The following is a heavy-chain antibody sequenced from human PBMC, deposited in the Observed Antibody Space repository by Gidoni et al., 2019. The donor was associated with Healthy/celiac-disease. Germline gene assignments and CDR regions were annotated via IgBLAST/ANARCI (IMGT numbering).Heavy chain of an antibody. CDR1: CGSISSGSYY. Sequence: QVQLQESGPGLVKPSQTLSLTCTVSCGSISSGSYYWSWIRQPAGKGLEWIGRIYTRGSTNYNPSLKRRVTISEVTSKNQFSLKLISVTAADTSVYYCARDIWAGATNWFDPWGQGTLVTVSS. J-gene: IGHJ5*02. D-gene: IGHD1-26*01. CDR2: IYTRGST. V-gene: IGHV4-61*02. CDR3: ARDIWAGATNWFDP.